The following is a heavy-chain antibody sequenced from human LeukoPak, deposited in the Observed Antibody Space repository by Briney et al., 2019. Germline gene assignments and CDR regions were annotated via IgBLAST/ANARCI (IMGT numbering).Heavy chain of an antibody. CDR2: ISAYNGNT. CDR1: GYTFPTYG. Sequence: ASVKVSCKASGYTFPTYGISWVRQAPGQGLEWMGWISAYNGNTNYAQKLQGRVTMATDTSTSTAYMELRSLRSDDTAVYYCARAPARINYYDSSGFDYWGQGTLVTVSS. J-gene: IGHJ4*02. V-gene: IGHV1-18*01. D-gene: IGHD3-22*01. CDR3: ARAPARINYYDSSGFDY.